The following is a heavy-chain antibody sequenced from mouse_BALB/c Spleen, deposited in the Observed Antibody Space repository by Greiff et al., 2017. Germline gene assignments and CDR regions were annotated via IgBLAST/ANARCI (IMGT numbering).Heavy chain of an antibody. J-gene: IGHJ3*01. CDR2: IDPANGNT. CDR3: AYYRRLAY. V-gene: IGHV14-3*02. D-gene: IGHD2-14*01. CDR1: GFNIKDTY. Sequence: VQLQQSGAELVKPGASVKLSCTASGFNIKDTYMHWVKQRPEQGLEWIGRIDPANGNTKYDPKFQGKATITADTSSNTAYLKLSSLTSEDTAVYYCAYYRRLAYWGQGTLVTVSA.